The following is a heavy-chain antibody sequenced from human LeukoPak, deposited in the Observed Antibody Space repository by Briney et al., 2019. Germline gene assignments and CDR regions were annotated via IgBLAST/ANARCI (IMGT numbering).Heavy chain of an antibody. CDR2: ISWNSGTI. CDR3: AKAQGGYYSNFDY. CDR1: GFTFSSYG. J-gene: IGHJ4*02. Sequence: PGGSLRLSCAASGFTFSSYGMHWVRQAPGKGLEWVSGISWNSGTIGYADSVKGRFTISRDNAKNSLYLQMNSLRAEDTALYYCAKAQGGYYSNFDYWGQGTLVTVSS. D-gene: IGHD3-22*01. V-gene: IGHV3-9*01.